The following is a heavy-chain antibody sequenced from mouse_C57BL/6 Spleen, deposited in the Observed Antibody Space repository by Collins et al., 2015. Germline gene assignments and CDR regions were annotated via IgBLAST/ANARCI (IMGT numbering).Heavy chain of an antibody. V-gene: IGHV9-2-1*01. CDR2: INTETGEP. Sequence: QIQLVQSGPELKKPGETVKISCKASGYTFTDYSMHWVKQAPGKGLKWMGWINTETGEPTYADDFKGRFAFSLETSASTAYLQINNLKNEDTATYFCAREGYYGLYAMDYWGQGTSVTVSS. J-gene: IGHJ4*01. D-gene: IGHD1-2*01. CDR1: GYTFTDYS. CDR3: AREGYYGLYAMDY.